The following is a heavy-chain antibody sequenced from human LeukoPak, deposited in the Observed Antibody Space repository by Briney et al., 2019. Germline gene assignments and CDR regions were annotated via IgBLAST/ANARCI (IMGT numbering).Heavy chain of an antibody. CDR3: VGRAAGTLQH. V-gene: IGHV1-2*06. CDR1: GYTFTGYY. CDR2: INPNSGGT. D-gene: IGHD6-13*01. Sequence: GASVKVSCKASGYTFTGYYMHWVRQAPGQGLEWMGRINPNSGGTNYAQKFQGRVTMTRDTSISTAYMELSRLRSDDTAVYYCVGRAAGTLQHWGQGTLVTVSS. J-gene: IGHJ1*01.